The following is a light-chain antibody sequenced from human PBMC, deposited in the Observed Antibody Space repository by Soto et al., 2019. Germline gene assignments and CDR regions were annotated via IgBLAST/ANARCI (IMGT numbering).Light chain of an antibody. Sequence: QSVLTQPASVSGSPGQSITISCTGTTSDVGGYNFVSWYQQHPGTAPRLILFEVTNRPSGVSNRFSGSKSGNTASLTISGLPAEDEADYYCTSHTRSSIHVFGIGTKVTVL. V-gene: IGLV2-14*03. CDR3: TSHTRSSIHV. CDR2: EVT. CDR1: TSDVGGYNF. J-gene: IGLJ1*01.